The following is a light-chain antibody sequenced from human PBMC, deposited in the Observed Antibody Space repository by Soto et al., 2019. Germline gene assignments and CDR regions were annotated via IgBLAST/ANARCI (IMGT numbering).Light chain of an antibody. J-gene: IGKJ3*01. CDR1: QTISSNY. CDR2: GAS. CDR3: QQYGRSPPGFT. Sequence: EIVLTQSPGTLSLSPGERATLSCGVSQTISSNYLAWYQQKPGQAPRLLIYGASFRATGIPVRFSGSGSGTDFTLTISRLEPEDFAVYYCQQYGRSPPGFTFGPGTKLDIK. V-gene: IGKV3-20*01.